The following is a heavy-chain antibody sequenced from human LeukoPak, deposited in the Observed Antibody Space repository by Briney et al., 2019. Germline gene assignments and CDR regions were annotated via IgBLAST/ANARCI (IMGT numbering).Heavy chain of an antibody. CDR3: ARGEPGSFDY. CDR2: IGTAGDT. CDR1: GFTFSSYD. V-gene: IGHV3-13*04. D-gene: IGHD1-14*01. Sequence: PGGSLRLSCAASGFTFSSYDMHWVRQATGKGLEWVSAIGTAGDTYYPGSVKGRFTISRESAKNSLYLQMSSLRAGDTAVYYCARGEPGSFDYWGQGTLVTVSS. J-gene: IGHJ4*02.